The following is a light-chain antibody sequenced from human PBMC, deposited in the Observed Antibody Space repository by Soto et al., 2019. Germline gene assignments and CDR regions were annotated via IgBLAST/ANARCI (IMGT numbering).Light chain of an antibody. Sequence: IVMTQSPDSLAVSLGERATINCKSSQSILYSSKNKNYLAWYQQKPGQVPKLLIYWASTRESGVPDRFSGSGSGTDFPLTISSLQAEDVAVYYCQQYYSSPFTFGPGTKVDIK. CDR2: WAS. J-gene: IGKJ3*01. CDR3: QQYYSSPFT. CDR1: QSILYSSKNKNY. V-gene: IGKV4-1*01.